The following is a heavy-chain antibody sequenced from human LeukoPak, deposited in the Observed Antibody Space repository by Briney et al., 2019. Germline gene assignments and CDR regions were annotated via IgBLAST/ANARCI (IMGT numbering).Heavy chain of an antibody. Sequence: PSETLSLTCSVSGGSISSSTYYWGWIRQPPGKGLEWIGSIYYSGSTYYNPSLRSRVTISVDTSKNQFSLKLSSVTAADTAVYYCARDFYYDSSGQYNWFDPWGQGTLVTVSS. V-gene: IGHV4-39*07. D-gene: IGHD3-22*01. CDR3: ARDFYYDSSGQYNWFDP. CDR1: GGSISSSTYY. CDR2: IYYSGST. J-gene: IGHJ5*02.